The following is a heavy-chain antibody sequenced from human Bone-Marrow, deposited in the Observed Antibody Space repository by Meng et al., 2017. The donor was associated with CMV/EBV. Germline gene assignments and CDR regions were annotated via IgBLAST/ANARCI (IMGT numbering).Heavy chain of an antibody. CDR3: ARAVYYATEGFDY. D-gene: IGHD3-3*01. V-gene: IGHV4-61*01. J-gene: IGHJ4*02. CDR2: IYYSGST. Sequence: SETLSLTCTVSGGSVSSGSYYWSWIRQPPGKGLEWIGYIYYSGSTNYNPSLKSRVTISVDTSKNQFSLKLSSVTAADTAVYYCARAVYYATEGFDYFGQGTLVTVSS. CDR1: GGSVSSGSYY.